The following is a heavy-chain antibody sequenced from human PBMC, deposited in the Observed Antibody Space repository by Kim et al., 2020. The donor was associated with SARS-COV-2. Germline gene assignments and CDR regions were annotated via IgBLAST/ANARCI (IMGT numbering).Heavy chain of an antibody. Sequence: GGSLRLSCAASGFTFSSYAMSWVRQAPGKGLEWVSAISGSGGSTYYADSVKGRFTISRDNSKNTLYLQMNSLRAEDTAVYYCAKDYVVRGVIIGWFDPWGQGTLVTVSS. D-gene: IGHD3-10*01. V-gene: IGHV3-23*01. J-gene: IGHJ5*02. CDR3: AKDYVVRGVIIGWFDP. CDR1: GFTFSSYA. CDR2: ISGSGGST.